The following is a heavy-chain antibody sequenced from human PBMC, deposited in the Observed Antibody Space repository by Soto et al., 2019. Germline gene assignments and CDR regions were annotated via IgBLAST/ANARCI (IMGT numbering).Heavy chain of an antibody. CDR2: IYHSGTT. J-gene: IGHJ4*02. V-gene: IGHV4-59*01. D-gene: IGHD5-18*01. CDR3: ARVGGYSYGLVDY. Sequence: PSETLSLTCTVSGGSISSYNWSWIRQPPGKGLEWIGYIYHSGTTNYNPSLKSRVTISVDTSKNQFSLKLSSVTAADTAVYYCARVGGYSYGLVDYWGQGTLVTVSS. CDR1: GGSISSYN.